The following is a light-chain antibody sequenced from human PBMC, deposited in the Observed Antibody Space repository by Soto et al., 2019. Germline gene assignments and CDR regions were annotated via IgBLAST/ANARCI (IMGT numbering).Light chain of an antibody. CDR2: AAS. CDR3: QQLFDYPIT. J-gene: IGKJ5*01. V-gene: IGKV1-9*01. Sequence: DIQLTQSPSFLSPSIGEIVTITCRASQVISTSLAWYQVNPGKAPKLLIYAASTLESGVPSRFSATVSGTEFSLTITSLQPEDFATYYCQQLFDYPITFGQGTRLEIK. CDR1: QVISTS.